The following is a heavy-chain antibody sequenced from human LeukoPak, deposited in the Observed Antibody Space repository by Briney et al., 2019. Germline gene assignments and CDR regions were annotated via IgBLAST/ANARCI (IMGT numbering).Heavy chain of an antibody. V-gene: IGHV1-69*04. CDR1: GGTFSSYA. CDR2: IIPILGIA. J-gene: IGHJ4*02. Sequence: ASVKVSCKASGGTFSSYAISWVRQAPGQGLEWMGRIIPILGIANYAQKFQGRVTITADKSASTAYMELSSLRSEDTAVYYCARASIVGAKFDYWGQGTLVTASS. CDR3: ARASIVGAKFDY. D-gene: IGHD1-26*01.